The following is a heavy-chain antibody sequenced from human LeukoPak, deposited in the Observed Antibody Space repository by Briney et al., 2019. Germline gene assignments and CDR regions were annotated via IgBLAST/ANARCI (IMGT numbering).Heavy chain of an antibody. Sequence: PSETLSLTCAVSGGSISSSNWWSWVRQPPGKELEWIGEIYHSGSTNYNPSLKSRVTVSVDKSKNQFSLKLSSVTAADTAVYYCASLNSGSYSATGDYWGQGTLVTVSS. CDR2: IYHSGST. D-gene: IGHD1-26*01. CDR3: ASLNSGSYSATGDY. CDR1: GGSISSSNW. V-gene: IGHV4-4*02. J-gene: IGHJ4*02.